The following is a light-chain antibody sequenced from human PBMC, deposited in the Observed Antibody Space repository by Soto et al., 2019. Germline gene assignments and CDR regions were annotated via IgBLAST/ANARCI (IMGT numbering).Light chain of an antibody. Sequence: SSELTQPPSVSVAPGKTARITCGGNNIGDTGVHWYQQKSGQAPVLVIYSDSDRPSGIPERFSGSNSGNTATLTISGVEAGDEADYYCQVWDSGRDHYVFGAGTKLTVL. V-gene: IGLV3-21*04. CDR1: NIGDTG. CDR2: SDS. J-gene: IGLJ1*01. CDR3: QVWDSGRDHYV.